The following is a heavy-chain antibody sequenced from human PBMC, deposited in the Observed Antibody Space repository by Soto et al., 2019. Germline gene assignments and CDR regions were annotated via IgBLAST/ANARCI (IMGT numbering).Heavy chain of an antibody. Sequence: PGESLKISCKGSGYSFNNYWIAWVRQMPGKGLEWMGIIFPGDSDTVYSPSFQGQVTISRDNAKNSLYLQMNGLRDEDTAVYYCARDRPQEGHWFDPWGQGTLVTVSS. CDR2: IFPGDSDT. CDR1: GYSFNNYW. V-gene: IGHV5-51*01. CDR3: ARDRPQEGHWFDP. J-gene: IGHJ5*02.